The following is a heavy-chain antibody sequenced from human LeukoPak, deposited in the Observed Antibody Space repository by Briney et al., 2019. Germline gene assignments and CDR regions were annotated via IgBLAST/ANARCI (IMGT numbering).Heavy chain of an antibody. CDR3: ARVEMATISPNYYFDY. CDR1: GFTFSSYA. J-gene: IGHJ4*02. V-gene: IGHV3-30*01. CDR2: ISYDGSNK. Sequence: GGSLRLSCAASGFTFSSYAMHWVRQAPGKGLEWVAVISYDGSNKYYADSVKGRFTISRDNSKNTLYLQMNSLRAEDTAVYYCARVEMATISPNYYFDYWGQGTLVTVSS. D-gene: IGHD5-24*01.